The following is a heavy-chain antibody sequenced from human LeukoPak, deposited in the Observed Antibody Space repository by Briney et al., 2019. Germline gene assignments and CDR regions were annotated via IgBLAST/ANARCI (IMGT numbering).Heavy chain of an antibody. CDR2: ISSSSDYI. J-gene: IGHJ4*02. CDR3: ARDSCNSWREGLNY. D-gene: IGHD6-13*01. V-gene: IGHV3-21*01. CDR1: TFTFSSDS. Sequence: GGSLRLSCAASTFTFSSDSMNWVRQAPGKGLEWVSSISSSSDYIYYADSVKGRFTISRDNAKNPLFLQMNSLRVEDSAVYYCARDSCNSWREGLNYWGQGTLVTVSS.